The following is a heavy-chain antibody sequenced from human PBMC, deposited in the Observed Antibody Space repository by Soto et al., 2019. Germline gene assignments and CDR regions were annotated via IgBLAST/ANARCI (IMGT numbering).Heavy chain of an antibody. CDR3: AREGTMIVPLGMDV. D-gene: IGHD3-22*01. Sequence: QVQLQESGPGLVKPSQTLSLTCTVSGGSISSGGYYWSWIRQHPGKGLEWIGYIYYSGSTYYNPSLQSRVTISVDTSKNQFSLKLSSVTAADTAVYYCAREGTMIVPLGMDVWGQGTTVTVSS. CDR1: GGSISSGGYY. V-gene: IGHV4-31*03. J-gene: IGHJ6*02. CDR2: IYYSGST.